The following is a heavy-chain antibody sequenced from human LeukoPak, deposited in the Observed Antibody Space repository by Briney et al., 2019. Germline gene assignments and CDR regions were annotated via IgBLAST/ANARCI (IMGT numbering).Heavy chain of an antibody. D-gene: IGHD6-19*01. V-gene: IGHV3-43*02. Sequence: PGGSLRLSCAASGFTFDDYAMHWVRQAPGKGLEWVSLISGDGGSTYYADSVKGRFTISRDNSKNSLYLQTNSLRTEDTALYYCATYTGIAVAGIGEYFDYWGQGTLVTVSS. CDR3: ATYTGIAVAGIGEYFDY. CDR1: GFTFDDYA. J-gene: IGHJ4*02. CDR2: ISGDGGST.